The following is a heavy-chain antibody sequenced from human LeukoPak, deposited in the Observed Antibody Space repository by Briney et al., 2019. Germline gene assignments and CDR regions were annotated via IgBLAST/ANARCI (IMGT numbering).Heavy chain of an antibody. CDR2: IGDSSRSI. V-gene: IGHV3-21*01. CDR1: GFTFSPYA. Sequence: GGPLRLSCAASGFTFSPYAMNWVRQAPGKGLEWVSSIGDSSRSIFYADSVKGRFTISRDNAKNSLYLQMNSLRAEDTAVYYCAREGGVLGEAFDVRGQGTMVTISS. J-gene: IGHJ3*01. D-gene: IGHD3-10*01. CDR3: AREGGVLGEAFDV.